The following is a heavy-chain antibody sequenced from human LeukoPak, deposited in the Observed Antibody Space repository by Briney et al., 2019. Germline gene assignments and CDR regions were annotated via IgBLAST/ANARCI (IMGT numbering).Heavy chain of an antibody. Sequence: GGSLRLSCAASGFTFSSYGMHWVRRAPGKRLEWVAVLKHDDEIHYMDSVRGRFTISRDNSKNTLLLDMDGLRPEDTATYYCTKIGPVSGTIDYWGQGTLVTVSS. CDR3: TKIGPVSGTIDY. D-gene: IGHD1-26*01. CDR1: GFTFSSYG. CDR2: LKHDDEI. V-gene: IGHV3-30*18. J-gene: IGHJ4*02.